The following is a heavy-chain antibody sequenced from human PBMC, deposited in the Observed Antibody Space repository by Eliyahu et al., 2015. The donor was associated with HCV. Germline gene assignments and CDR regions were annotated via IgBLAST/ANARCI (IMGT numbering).Heavy chain of an antibody. V-gene: IGHV1-69*01. CDR3: ARAAPQYYDGSGYYPFGN. Sequence: QVQLVQSGAEVKKPGSSVKVSCKASGGTFSSYAISWVRRAPGQGLEWMGGIIPIFETAKYPQKFQGRVSITADASTSTVYLELSYLRSEDTATYYCARAAPQYYDGSGYYPFGNWGQGTLVTVSS. J-gene: IGHJ4*02. D-gene: IGHD3-22*01. CDR2: IIPIFETA. CDR1: GGTFSSYA.